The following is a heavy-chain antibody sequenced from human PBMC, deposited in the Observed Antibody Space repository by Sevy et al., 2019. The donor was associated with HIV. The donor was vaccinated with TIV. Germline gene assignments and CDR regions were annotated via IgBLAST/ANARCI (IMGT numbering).Heavy chain of an antibody. D-gene: IGHD2-15*01. J-gene: IGHJ4*02. CDR2: ISPHNGDT. CDR3: ARAYCSGGRCYSLAY. V-gene: IGHV1-18*01. Sequence: ASVKVSCKVSGYTFSTYRITWVRQAPGQGLEWMGWISPHNGDTNYAQKVQGRVTMITDTSTITAYMELRSLRFDDTAVYYCARAYCSGGRCYSLAYWGQGTLVTVSS. CDR1: GYTFSTYR.